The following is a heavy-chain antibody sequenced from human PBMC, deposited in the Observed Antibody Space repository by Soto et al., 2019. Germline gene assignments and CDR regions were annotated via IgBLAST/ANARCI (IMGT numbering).Heavy chain of an antibody. CDR3: ARVKDFGDLFDS. Sequence: QLQLQESGPGQVKPSETLSLTCTVSGDSISRNSYYWGWVRQPPGKGLEWIGSIYHTGRTNHNPSLRSRVPXXGXTSEYPFSLRLTSVTAVDTAVYYCARVKDFGDLFDSWGQGTLVTVSS. V-gene: IGHV4-39*01. CDR1: GDSISRNSYY. J-gene: IGHJ4*02. CDR2: IYHTGRT. D-gene: IGHD4-17*01.